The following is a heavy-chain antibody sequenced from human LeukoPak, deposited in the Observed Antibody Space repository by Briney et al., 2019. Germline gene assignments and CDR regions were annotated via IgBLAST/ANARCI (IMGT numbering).Heavy chain of an antibody. Sequence: ASVKVSCKASGYTFTSYGISWVRQAPGQGLEWMGWINTNTGNPTYAQGFTGRFVFSLDTSVSTAYLQISSLKAEDTAVYYCARVSSYGSGYEEIDYWGQGTLVTVSS. CDR2: INTNTGNP. D-gene: IGHD3-22*01. CDR3: ARVSSYGSGYEEIDY. J-gene: IGHJ4*02. CDR1: GYTFTSYG. V-gene: IGHV7-4-1*02.